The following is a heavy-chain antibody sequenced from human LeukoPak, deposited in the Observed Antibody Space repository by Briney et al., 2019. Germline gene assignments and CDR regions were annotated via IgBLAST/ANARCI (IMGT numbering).Heavy chain of an antibody. CDR2: ISAYDGNT. CDR1: GYTFTSYG. Sequence: ASVKVSCKASGYTFTSYGISWVRQAPGQGLEWMGWISAYDGNTDYAQNLQGRVTMTTDSSTSTAYMELRSLRSDDTAVYYCARAVRGYSYAYLPYWGQGTLVTVSS. D-gene: IGHD5-18*01. V-gene: IGHV1-18*01. J-gene: IGHJ4*02. CDR3: ARAVRGYSYAYLPY.